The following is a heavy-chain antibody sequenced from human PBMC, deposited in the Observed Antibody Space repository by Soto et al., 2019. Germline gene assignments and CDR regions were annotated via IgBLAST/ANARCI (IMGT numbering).Heavy chain of an antibody. CDR2: ISTYNGDT. Sequence: QVQLVQSGAEVKKPGASVKVSCKASGYTFTRSGISGVRQAPGQGLEWMGWISTYNGDTNYAQTFQGRVTMTADTSTSTAQMEVGGLRSDDTAVYYCAREGVAPYYYGGMDVWGQGPPVTVSS. D-gene: IGHD5-12*01. V-gene: IGHV1-18*01. CDR1: GYTFTRSG. CDR3: AREGVAPYYYGGMDV. J-gene: IGHJ6*02.